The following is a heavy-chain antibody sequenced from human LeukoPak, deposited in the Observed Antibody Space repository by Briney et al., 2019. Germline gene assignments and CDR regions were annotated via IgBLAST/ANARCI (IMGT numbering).Heavy chain of an antibody. V-gene: IGHV1-18*01. J-gene: IGHJ4*02. D-gene: IGHD1-26*01. CDR3: ARDAIVGATRGDY. CDR1: GYTFTSYG. Sequence: ASVKVSCKASGYTFTSYGISWVRQAPGQGLEWMGWISAYNGNTNYAQKFQGRVTMTRDTSISTAYLELSRLRSDDTAVYYCARDAIVGATRGDYWGQGTLVTVSS. CDR2: ISAYNGNT.